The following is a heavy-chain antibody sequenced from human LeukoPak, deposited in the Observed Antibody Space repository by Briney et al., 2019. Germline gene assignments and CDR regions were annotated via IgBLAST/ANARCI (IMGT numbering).Heavy chain of an antibody. Sequence: GGSLGLSCAASGFTFRNYVIHWVRQAPGKGLEWVAATSSDLNVKLYADSVKGRFTISRDNSRSTLYLQMNSLRPEDTAIYYCAREGYYGSGSPPSLYFDYWGQGTLATVSS. CDR1: GFTFRNYV. CDR3: AREGYYGSGSPPSLYFDY. D-gene: IGHD3-10*01. J-gene: IGHJ4*02. V-gene: IGHV3-30-3*01. CDR2: TSSDLNVK.